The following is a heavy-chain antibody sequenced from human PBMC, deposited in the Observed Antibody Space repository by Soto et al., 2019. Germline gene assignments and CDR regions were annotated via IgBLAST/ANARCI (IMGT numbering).Heavy chain of an antibody. CDR3: ARERGYSYGYSDY. CDR1: GFTFSSYS. J-gene: IGHJ4*02. Sequence: GGSLRLSCAASGFTFSSYSMNWVRQAPGKGLEWVSYISSSSSSIDYADSVKGRFTISRDNAKNSLYLQMNSLRDEDTAVYYCARERGYSYGYSDYWGQGTLVTVSS. D-gene: IGHD5-18*01. CDR2: ISSSSSSI. V-gene: IGHV3-48*02.